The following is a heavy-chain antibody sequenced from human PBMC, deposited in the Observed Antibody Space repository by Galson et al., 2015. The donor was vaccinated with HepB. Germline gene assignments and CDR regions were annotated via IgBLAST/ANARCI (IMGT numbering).Heavy chain of an antibody. J-gene: IGHJ6*02. D-gene: IGHD3-10*01. V-gene: IGHV3-43*01. CDR1: GFTFDDYG. CDR3: AKSLVGVSYVLDV. CDR2: ISWDVSET. Sequence: SLRLSCAASGFTFDDYGMHRVRQVPGKGLEWVSLISWDVSETHYAESVRGRFTISRDNSKKSPYLQMNSMRPEDTALYYCAKSLVGVSYVLDVWGQGTPVTVSS.